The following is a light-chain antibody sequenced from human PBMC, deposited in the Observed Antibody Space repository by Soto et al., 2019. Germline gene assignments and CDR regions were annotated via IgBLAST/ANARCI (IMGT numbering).Light chain of an antibody. CDR1: SSNIGAGYD. V-gene: IGLV1-40*01. CDR3: QSYDTSLSGTI. J-gene: IGLJ2*01. CDR2: DTN. Sequence: QSVLTQPPSVSGAPGQTVTISCTGTSSNIGAGYDVHWYQQHPGAAPKLLIYDTNNRPSGVPDRFSGSKSGTSASLAITGLQADEEADYYCQSYDTSLSGTILGGGTKLTVL.